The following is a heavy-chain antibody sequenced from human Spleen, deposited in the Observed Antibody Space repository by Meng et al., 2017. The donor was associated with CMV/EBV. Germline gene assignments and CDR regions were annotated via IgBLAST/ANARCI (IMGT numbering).Heavy chain of an antibody. Sequence: GESLKISCKASGYTFTAYYTHWVRQVPGQGLEWMGWINPNGGSTHYAQKFQGRVTITADTSINTAFMELTRLTSDDTAVYYCTRHGDYLDVWGQGTAVTVSS. CDR2: INPNGGST. CDR1: GYTFTAYY. V-gene: IGHV1-2*02. J-gene: IGHJ6*02. CDR3: TRHGDYLDV. D-gene: IGHD4-17*01.